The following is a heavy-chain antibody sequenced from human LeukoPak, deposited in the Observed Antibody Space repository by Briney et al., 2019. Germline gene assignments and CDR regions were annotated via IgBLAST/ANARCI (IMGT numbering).Heavy chain of an antibody. CDR3: ARDRDSSWDFGI. V-gene: IGHV3-7*01. D-gene: IGHD3-22*01. Sequence: WGSLRHSCAASGFTSSTYWMSWVCQAPGKGLEWVASIKQDGSETYYVDSVKGRFTLSRDNAKNSLYLQMNSLRADDTAVYYCARDRDSSWDFGIWGGGDLVTVSS. CDR1: GFTSSTYW. CDR2: IKQDGSET. J-gene: IGHJ2*01.